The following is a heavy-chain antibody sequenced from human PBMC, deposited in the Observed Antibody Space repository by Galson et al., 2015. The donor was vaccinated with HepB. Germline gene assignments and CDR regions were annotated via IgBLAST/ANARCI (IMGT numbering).Heavy chain of an antibody. V-gene: IGHV3-30*04. CDR2: ISYDGSNK. Sequence: SLRLSCAASGFTFSSYAMHWVRQAPGKGLEWVAVISYDGSNKYYADSVKGRFTISRDNSKNTLYLQMNSLRAEDTAVYYCAREAYSYGTYFDYWGQGTLVTVSS. CDR1: GFTFSSYA. D-gene: IGHD5-18*01. J-gene: IGHJ4*02. CDR3: AREAYSYGTYFDY.